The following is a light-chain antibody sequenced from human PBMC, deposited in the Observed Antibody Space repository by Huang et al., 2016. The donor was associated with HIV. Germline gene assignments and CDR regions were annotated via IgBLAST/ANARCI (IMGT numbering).Light chain of an antibody. J-gene: IGKJ2*01. V-gene: IGKV6-21*02. CDR3: HQSSRLPVT. Sequence: EIVLTQSPDFQSVTPKEKVTITCRASQSIGNSLHWYQQKPNQSRKLLIKYGSQSISGVPSRFSGSGSGTEFTLIISSLEAEDIATYYCHQSSRLPVTFGQGTKLEIK. CDR2: YGS. CDR1: QSIGNS.